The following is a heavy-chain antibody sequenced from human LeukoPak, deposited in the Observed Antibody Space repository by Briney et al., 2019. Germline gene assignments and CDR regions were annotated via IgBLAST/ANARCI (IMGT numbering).Heavy chain of an antibody. J-gene: IGHJ4*02. Sequence: PGGALRLSCAASGFTFYNYAMHWVRQAPGQGLEWLSIISWNSGYIVYAASVKGRFTIYRDNAKKSLDLQINSLRAEDTAFYYCAKVRGTYSSGYFFDYWGQGTLVTVSS. D-gene: IGHD6-19*01. V-gene: IGHV3-9*01. CDR3: AKVRGTYSSGYFFDY. CDR1: GFTFYNYA. CDR2: ISWNSGYI.